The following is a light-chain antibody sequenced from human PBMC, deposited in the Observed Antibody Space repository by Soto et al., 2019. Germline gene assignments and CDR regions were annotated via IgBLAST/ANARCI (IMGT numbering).Light chain of an antibody. V-gene: IGKV3-15*01. Sequence: EIVMTQSPATLSVSPGERAILSCRASQSISINLAWYQQKPGQAPRLLIYAASNRATGVPARFSGSWSGTEFTLTFSFLPAEDFAVYSWEQSNNWIPFGHGTRLEIK. J-gene: IGKJ5*01. CDR2: AAS. CDR1: QSISIN. CDR3: EQSNNWIP.